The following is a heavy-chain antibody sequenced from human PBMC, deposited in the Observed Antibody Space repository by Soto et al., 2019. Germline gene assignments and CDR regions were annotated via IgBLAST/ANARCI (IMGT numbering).Heavy chain of an antibody. CDR1: GYTFTSYA. Sequence: QVQLVQSGAEVKKPGASVKVSCKASGYTFTSYAMHWVRQAPGQRLEWMGWINAGNGNTKYSQKFQGRVTITRDTSASTAYMELSSLRSEDTAVYYCAREHYYDSSGYYFWYFDLWGRGTLVTVSS. D-gene: IGHD3-22*01. J-gene: IGHJ2*01. CDR3: AREHYYDSSGYYFWYFDL. CDR2: INAGNGNT. V-gene: IGHV1-3*01.